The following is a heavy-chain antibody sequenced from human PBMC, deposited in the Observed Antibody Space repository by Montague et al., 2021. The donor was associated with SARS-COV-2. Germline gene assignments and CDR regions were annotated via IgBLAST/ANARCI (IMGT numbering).Heavy chain of an antibody. CDR1: GGSISSSSYY. J-gene: IGHJ5*02. CDR2: IYYRGST. V-gene: IGHV4-39*01. Sequence: SETLSLTCTVSGGSISSSSYYWGWIRQPPGKGLVWIGLIYYRGSTYYNPSLKSRVTISVDTSKNQFSLKLSSVTAADTAVYYCARQKMGSVTIFGVVMHVRWFVPGGQGTLVTVPS. D-gene: IGHD3-3*01. CDR3: ARQKMGSVTIFGVVMHVRWFVP.